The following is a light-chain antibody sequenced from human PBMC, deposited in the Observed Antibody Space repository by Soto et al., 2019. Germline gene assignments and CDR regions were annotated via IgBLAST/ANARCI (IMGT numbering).Light chain of an antibody. CDR1: SSNIGNNY. Sequence: QSVLTQPPSVSAAPGQKVTISCSGSSSNIGNNYVSWYQQLPVTAPKVLIYGNNKRPSGIPDRFSGSKSGTSATLGITGLQAGDEADYYCGAWDSSLSVWVFGGGTKVTVL. CDR3: GAWDSSLSVWV. V-gene: IGLV1-51*02. J-gene: IGLJ3*02. CDR2: GNN.